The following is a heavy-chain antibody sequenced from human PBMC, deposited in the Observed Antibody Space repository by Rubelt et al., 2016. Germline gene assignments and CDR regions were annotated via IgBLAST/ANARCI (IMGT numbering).Heavy chain of an antibody. J-gene: IGHJ4*02. CDR2: ISSRSRNI. CDR1: GFTFSSYW. D-gene: IGHD4-23*01. CDR3: VRSVDNGGNSGDY. Sequence: EVQLVESGGGLVQPGGSLRLSCAASGFTFSSYWMHWVRQAPGKGLEWVSSISSRSRNIYQADSVKGRFIISRDDAKNSGYLQMNSLRAEDTAVYYCVRSVDNGGNSGDYWGQGTLVTVSA. V-gene: IGHV3-21*06.